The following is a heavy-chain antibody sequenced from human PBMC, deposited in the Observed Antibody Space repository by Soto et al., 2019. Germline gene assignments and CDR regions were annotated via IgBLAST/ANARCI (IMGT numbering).Heavy chain of an antibody. J-gene: IGHJ4*02. Sequence: QVQLQESGPGLVKPSGTLSLTCAVSGGSFTSNNWWTWVRQPPGQGLEWIGEIYRTGSTNYNPSLKRRVTISLDKSENQFSLKVTSLTAADTAVYYCASRDPGTSVDYCGQGTLVTVS. CDR3: ASRDPGTSVDY. D-gene: IGHD1-7*01. V-gene: IGHV4-4*02. CDR2: IYRTGST. CDR1: GGSFTSNNW.